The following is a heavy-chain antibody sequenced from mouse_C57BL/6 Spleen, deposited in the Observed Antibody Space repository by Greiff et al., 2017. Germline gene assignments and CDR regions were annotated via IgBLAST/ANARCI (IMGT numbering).Heavy chain of an antibody. Sequence: QVQLQQPGAELVMPGASVKLSCKASGYTFTSYWMHWVKQRPGQGLEWIGEIDPSDSYTNYNQKFKGKSTLTVDKSSSTAYMQLSSLTSEDSAVYDCARKGDGYPLDFDVWGTGTTVTVSS. CDR3: ARKGDGYPLDFDV. J-gene: IGHJ1*03. D-gene: IGHD2-3*01. V-gene: IGHV1-69*01. CDR2: IDPSDSYT. CDR1: GYTFTSYW.